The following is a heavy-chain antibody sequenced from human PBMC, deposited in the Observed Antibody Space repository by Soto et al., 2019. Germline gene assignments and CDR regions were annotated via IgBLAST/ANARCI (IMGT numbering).Heavy chain of an antibody. J-gene: IGHJ4*01. V-gene: IGHV3-49*03. CDR2: MRSKTYGGTT. CDR3: TTDDSSSITIVRFDY. D-gene: IGHD2-2*01. CDR1: GFTFGDNA. Sequence: GSLRLSCTASGFTFGDNAVSWFRQAPGKGREWVAIMRSKTYGGTTEYAASVKGRFTISRDDQNNIAYLQMNSLKIEDKAVYYCTTDDSSSITIVRFDYWGPXTLVTVSS.